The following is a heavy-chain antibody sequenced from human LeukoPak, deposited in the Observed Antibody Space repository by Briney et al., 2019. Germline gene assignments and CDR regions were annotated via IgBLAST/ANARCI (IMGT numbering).Heavy chain of an antibody. CDR3: ARHYFEGAAWFNWFDP. Sequence: KPSETLSLTCAVSGYSISSGYYWGWIRQPPGKGLEWIGSIYHSGSTYYNPSLKSRVTISVDTSKNQFSLKLSSVTAADTAVYYCARHYFEGAAWFNWFDPWGQGTLVTVSS. CDR2: IYHSGST. CDR1: GYSISSGYY. D-gene: IGHD1-26*01. V-gene: IGHV4-38-2*01. J-gene: IGHJ5*02.